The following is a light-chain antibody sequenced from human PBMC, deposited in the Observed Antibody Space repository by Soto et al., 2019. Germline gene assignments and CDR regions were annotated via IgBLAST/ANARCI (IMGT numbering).Light chain of an antibody. CDR1: QSVSSY. CDR3: QQRSNWPLIT. Sequence: EIVFTQSPATLSLSPGERSTLSCRASQSVSSYLAWYQQKRGQAPRLLIYDASNRATGIPARFSGSGSGTDFTLTIRSLEPEDFAVYYCQQRSNWPLITFGQGTRREIK. CDR2: DAS. J-gene: IGKJ5*01. V-gene: IGKV3-11*01.